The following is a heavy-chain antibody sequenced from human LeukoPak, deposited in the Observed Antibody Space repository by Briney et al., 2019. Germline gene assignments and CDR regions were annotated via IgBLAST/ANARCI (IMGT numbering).Heavy chain of an antibody. Sequence: GGSLRLSCAASGFSFSGYGMHWVRQAPGKGLEWVAFIRYDGSNEYYADSVKGRFTISRDKSKNTLSLQMNGLRAEDTAVYYCAKDGHYYYYYMDVWGKGTTVTVSS. CDR2: IRYDGSNE. V-gene: IGHV3-30*02. CDR1: GFSFSGYG. D-gene: IGHD3/OR15-3a*01. CDR3: AKDGHYYYYYMDV. J-gene: IGHJ6*03.